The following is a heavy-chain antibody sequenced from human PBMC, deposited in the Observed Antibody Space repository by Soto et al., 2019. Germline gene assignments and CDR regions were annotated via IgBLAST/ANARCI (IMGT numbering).Heavy chain of an antibody. V-gene: IGHV3-33*01. CDR1: GFTFSSYG. D-gene: IGHD3-22*01. CDR3: ARDPYYDSSGHTTPDY. CDR2: IWYDGSNK. Sequence: QVQLVESGGGVVQPGRSLRLSCAASGFTFSSYGMHWVRQAPGKGLEWVAVIWYDGSNKYYADSVKGRFTISRDNSKNTLYLQMNSLRAEDTAVYYCARDPYYDSSGHTTPDYWGQGTLVTVSS. J-gene: IGHJ4*02.